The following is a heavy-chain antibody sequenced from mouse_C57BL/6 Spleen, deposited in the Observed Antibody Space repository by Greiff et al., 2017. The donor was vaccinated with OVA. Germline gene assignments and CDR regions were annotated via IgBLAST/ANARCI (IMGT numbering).Heavy chain of an antibody. CDR2: INPNNGGT. CDR1: GYTFTDYY. CDR3: ARDDYYFDY. Sequence: EVKLQQSGPELVKPGASVKISCKASGYTFTDYYMNWVKQSHGKSLEWIGDINPNNGGTSYNQKFKGKATLTVDKSSSTAYMELRSLTSEDSAVYYCARDDYYFDYWGQGTTLTVSS. V-gene: IGHV1-26*01. J-gene: IGHJ2*01. D-gene: IGHD2-4*01.